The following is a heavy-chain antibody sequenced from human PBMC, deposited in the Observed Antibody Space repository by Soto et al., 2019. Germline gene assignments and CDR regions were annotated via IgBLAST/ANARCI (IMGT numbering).Heavy chain of an antibody. D-gene: IGHD1-26*01. V-gene: IGHV1-18*01. J-gene: IGHJ6*03. CDR3: EKDRGVAQTMVEHAHYYYYMDV. CDR1: GYSFTNYG. CDR2: ISAYNGDT. Sequence: QDQLVQSGGEVKKPGASVKVSCKASGYSFTNYGITWVRQAPGQGFEWMGWISAYNGDTNYAQKLQGRVTMTTDASTSTAYVELRSLRSDDTDLYYCEKDRGVAQTMVEHAHYYYYMDVWGKGTTVTVSS.